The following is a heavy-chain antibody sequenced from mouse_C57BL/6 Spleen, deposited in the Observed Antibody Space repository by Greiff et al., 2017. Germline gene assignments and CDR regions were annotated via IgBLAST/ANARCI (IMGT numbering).Heavy chain of an antibody. CDR2: IDPENGDT. J-gene: IGHJ2*01. CDR1: GFNIKDDY. D-gene: IGHD4-1*01. CDR3: TLTGTFDY. V-gene: IGHV14-4*01. Sequence: EVQLQQSGAELVRPGASVKLSCTASGFNIKDDYMHWVKQRPEQGLEWIGWIDPENGDTEYASKFQGKATITADTSSNTAYLQISSLTSEDTAVYYCTLTGTFDYWGQGTTLTVSS.